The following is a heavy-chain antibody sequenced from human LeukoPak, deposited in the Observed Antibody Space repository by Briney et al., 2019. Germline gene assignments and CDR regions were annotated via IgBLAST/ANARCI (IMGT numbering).Heavy chain of an antibody. CDR1: GGSFSGYY. D-gene: IGHD6-13*01. CDR2: INHSGST. V-gene: IGHV4-34*01. Sequence: PSETLSLTCAVYGGSFSGYYWSWIRQPPGKGLEWIGEINHSGSTNYNPSLKSRVTISVDTSKNQFSLKLSSVTAADTAVYYCASSGIAAGGTDYWGQGTLVTVSS. CDR3: ASSGIAAGGTDY. J-gene: IGHJ4*02.